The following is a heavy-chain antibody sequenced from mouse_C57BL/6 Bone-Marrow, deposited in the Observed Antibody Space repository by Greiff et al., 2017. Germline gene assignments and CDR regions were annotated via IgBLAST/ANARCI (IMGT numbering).Heavy chain of an antibody. CDR2: INPSSGYT. V-gene: IGHV1-7*01. Sequence: QVQLQQSGAELAKPGASVKLSCKASGYTFTSYWMHWVKQRPGQGLEWIGYINPSSGYTKYNQKFKDKDTLTADKSSSTAYMQLSSLTYEDSAVYYCAYYGYWGQGTTLTVSA. CDR3: AYYGY. D-gene: IGHD1-1*01. CDR1: GYTFTSYW. J-gene: IGHJ2*01.